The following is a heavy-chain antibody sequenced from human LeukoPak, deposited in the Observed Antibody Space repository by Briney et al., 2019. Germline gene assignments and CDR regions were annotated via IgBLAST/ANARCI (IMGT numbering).Heavy chain of an antibody. CDR2: INPNSGGT. D-gene: IGHD6-19*01. Sequence: GASVKVSCKASGYTFTGYYMHWVRQAPGQGLEWMGRINPNSGGTNYAQKFQGRVTMTRDTSISTAYMELSRLRSDDTAVYYCARDFRAVAGRIHYWGQGTLVTVSS. CDR3: ARDFRAVAGRIHY. CDR1: GYTFTGYY. V-gene: IGHV1-2*06. J-gene: IGHJ4*02.